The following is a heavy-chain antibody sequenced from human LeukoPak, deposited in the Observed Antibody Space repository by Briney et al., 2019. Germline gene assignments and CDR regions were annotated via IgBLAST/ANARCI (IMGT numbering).Heavy chain of an antibody. CDR1: GFTFNNYA. V-gene: IGHV3-23*01. Sequence: PGGSLRLSCAASGFTFNNYAMTWVRHAPGKGLQWVSTINGGDNGDNTYYADSVKGRFTVSRDNSKNTVYLQMNSLRVEDTAVYYCARDGIQLPDALDYWGRGTLVTVSS. D-gene: IGHD1-1*01. CDR2: INGGDNGDNT. CDR3: ARDGIQLPDALDY. J-gene: IGHJ4*02.